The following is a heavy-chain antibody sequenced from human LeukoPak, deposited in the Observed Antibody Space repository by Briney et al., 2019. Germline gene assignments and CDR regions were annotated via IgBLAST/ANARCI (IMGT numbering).Heavy chain of an antibody. CDR1: GYTFTSYG. CDR3: ARQITIFRVVMGAGYYYYMDV. D-gene: IGHD3-3*01. J-gene: IGHJ6*03. Sequence: ASVRVSCKASGYTFTSYGISWVRQAPGQGLEWMGWISAYNGNTNYAQKLQGRVTMTTDTSTSTAYMELRSLRSDDTAVYYCARQITIFRVVMGAGYYYYMDVWGKGTTVTVSS. V-gene: IGHV1-18*01. CDR2: ISAYNGNT.